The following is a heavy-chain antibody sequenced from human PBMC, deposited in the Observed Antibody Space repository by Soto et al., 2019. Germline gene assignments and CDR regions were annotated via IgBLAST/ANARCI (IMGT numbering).Heavy chain of an antibody. CDR3: ARDPVDGYAFFDY. V-gene: IGHV4-39*02. D-gene: IGHD5-12*01. CDR1: GGSISSSSYY. Sequence: SETLSLTCTVSGGSISSSSYYWGWIRQPPGKGLEWIGSIYNSGSPNYNPSLKSRVTISVDTSKNQFSLKLRSVTAADSAVYWCARDPVDGYAFFDYWGQGALVTVSS. CDR2: IYNSGSP. J-gene: IGHJ4*02.